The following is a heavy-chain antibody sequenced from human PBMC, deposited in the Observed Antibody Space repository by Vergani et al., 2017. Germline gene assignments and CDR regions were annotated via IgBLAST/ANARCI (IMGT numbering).Heavy chain of an antibody. CDR3: ARDSPRGTARRGMDV. V-gene: IGHV1-3*01. J-gene: IGHJ6*02. D-gene: IGHD3-16*01. Sequence: QVQLVQSGAEVKKPGASVKVSCKASGYTFTSYAMHWVRQAPGQRLEWMGWINAGNGNTKYSQQFQGRVTITRDTSASTAYMELSSLRAEDTAVYYCARDSPRGTARRGMDVWGQGTTVT. CDR1: GYTFTSYA. CDR2: INAGNGNT.